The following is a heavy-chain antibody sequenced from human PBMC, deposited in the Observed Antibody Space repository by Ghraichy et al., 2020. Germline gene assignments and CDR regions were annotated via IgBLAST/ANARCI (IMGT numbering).Heavy chain of an antibody. CDR1: GYTFTGYY. CDR3: ARFRPGRVAADLRY. CDR2: INPNSGGT. J-gene: IGHJ4*02. Sequence: ASVKVSCKASGYTFTGYYMHWVRQAPGQGLEWMGWINPNSGGTNYAQKFQGRVTMTRDTSISTAYMELSRLRSDDTAVYYCARFRPGRVAADLRYWGQGTLVTVSS. V-gene: IGHV1-2*02. D-gene: IGHD6-13*01.